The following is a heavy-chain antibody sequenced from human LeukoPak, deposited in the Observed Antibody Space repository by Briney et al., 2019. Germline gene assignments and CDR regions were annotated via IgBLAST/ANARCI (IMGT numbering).Heavy chain of an antibody. Sequence: ASVNVSCKASGYTFTSYGISWVRQAPGQGLEWMGWISAYNGNTNYAQKLQGRVTMTTDTSTSTAYMELRSLRSDDTAVYYCARDGIEYSSPRFGDYWGQGTLVTVSS. V-gene: IGHV1-18*01. D-gene: IGHD6-6*01. CDR2: ISAYNGNT. CDR3: ARDGIEYSSPRFGDY. CDR1: GYTFTSYG. J-gene: IGHJ4*02.